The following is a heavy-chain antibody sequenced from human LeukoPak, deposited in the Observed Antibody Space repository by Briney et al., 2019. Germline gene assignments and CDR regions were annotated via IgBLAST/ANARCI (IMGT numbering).Heavy chain of an antibody. CDR1: GFTFSSYW. CDR2: INTDGSST. V-gene: IGHV3-74*03. CDR3: ARELAA. D-gene: IGHD6-13*01. Sequence: GGSLRLSCADSGFTFSSYWMHWVRQAPGKGLVWVSRINTDGSSTTYADSVKGRFTISRDNAKKTLYLQMNSLRGDDTAIYYCARELAAWGQGTLVTVSS. J-gene: IGHJ4*02.